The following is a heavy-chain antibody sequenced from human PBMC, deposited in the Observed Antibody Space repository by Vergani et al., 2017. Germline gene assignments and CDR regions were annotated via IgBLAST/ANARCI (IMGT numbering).Heavy chain of an antibody. Sequence: QVQLVQSGAEVKKPGSSVKVSCKASGGTFSSYTISWVRQAPGQGLEWMGRIIPILGIANYAQRFQGRVTITADKSTSTAYMELSSLRSEDTAVYYCARVTVTTSFDYWGQGTLVTVSS. CDR3: ARVTVTTSFDY. V-gene: IGHV1-69*02. D-gene: IGHD4-17*01. J-gene: IGHJ4*02. CDR2: IIPILGIA. CDR1: GGTFSSYT.